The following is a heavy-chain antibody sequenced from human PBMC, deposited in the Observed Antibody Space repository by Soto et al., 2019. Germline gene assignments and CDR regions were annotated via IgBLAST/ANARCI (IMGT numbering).Heavy chain of an antibody. J-gene: IGHJ6*02. CDR2: ISTDNGNT. V-gene: IGHV1-18*01. CDR1: GYTFTNSV. CDR3: AREGYYSGSGTYSPPRFYGMDV. Sequence: ASVKVSCKASGYTFTNSVINWVRQAPGQGLEWMGWISTDNGNTQYAQKFQGRVFMTTDTATRTAYMELRGLRSDDTAVYFCAREGYYSGSGTYSPPRFYGMDVWGQGTTVTVSS. D-gene: IGHD3-10*01.